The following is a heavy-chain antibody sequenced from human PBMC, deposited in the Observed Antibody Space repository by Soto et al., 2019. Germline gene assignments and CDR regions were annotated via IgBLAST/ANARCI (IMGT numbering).Heavy chain of an antibody. D-gene: IGHD2-15*01. Sequence: SQTLSLTCAISGDSVSSNSAAWNWIRQSPSRCLEWLGRTYYRSKWNNDYAVSVKSRITNNPNTSKNQFSLQLNSVTPEDSGVYYCVGSGSRGGGHFDYWGQGTLVTVSS. CDR2: TYYRSKWNN. CDR1: GDSVSSNSAA. CDR3: VGSGSRGGGHFDY. V-gene: IGHV6-1*01. J-gene: IGHJ4*02.